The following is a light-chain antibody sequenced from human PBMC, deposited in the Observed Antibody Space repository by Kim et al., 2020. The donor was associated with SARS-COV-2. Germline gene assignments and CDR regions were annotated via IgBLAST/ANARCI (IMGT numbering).Light chain of an antibody. J-gene: IGKJ5*01. CDR1: QSISNY. CDR3: QQSYNSPST. CDR2: HAS. V-gene: IGKV1-39*01. Sequence: AAVRDSVTITCQASQSISNYLNWYQLKPGKAPKVLIYHASSLQSGVPSRFSGSGSGTDFTLTINSPQPEDFATYYCQQSYNSPSTFGQGTRLEI.